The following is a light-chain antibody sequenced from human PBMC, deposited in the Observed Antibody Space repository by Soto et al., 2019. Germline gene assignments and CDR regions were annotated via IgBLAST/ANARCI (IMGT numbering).Light chain of an antibody. CDR2: AAF. CDR1: EIISVW. V-gene: IGKV1-39*01. J-gene: IGKJ5*01. CDR3: QQSYTTPIT. Sequence: DIQMTQSPSTLSASVGDRVTITCRASEIISVWLAWYQQKPRNAAKLMIYAAFSLQSGVPSRVSGSGSGTDFTLTISSLQPEDFATYYCQQSYTTPITFGQGTRLEI.